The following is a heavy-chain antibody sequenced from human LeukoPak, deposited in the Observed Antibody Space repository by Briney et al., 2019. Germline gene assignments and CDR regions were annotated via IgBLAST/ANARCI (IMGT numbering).Heavy chain of an antibody. V-gene: IGHV4-34*01. CDR2: INHSGST. J-gene: IGHJ5*02. CDR1: GGSFSGYY. CDR3: ASRWFDP. Sequence: SETLSLTCAVYGGSFSGYYWSWIRQPPGKGLEWIGEINHSGSTNYNPSLKSRVTISVDTSRNQFSLKLNSVTAADTAVYYCASRWFDPWGQGTLVTVSS.